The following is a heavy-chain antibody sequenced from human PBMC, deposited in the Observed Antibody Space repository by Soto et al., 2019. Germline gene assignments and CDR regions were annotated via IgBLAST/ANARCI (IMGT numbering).Heavy chain of an antibody. D-gene: IGHD3-22*01. CDR3: ARAAFHSSGYSYLGDAFDI. Sequence: QVQLQESGPGLVKPSQTLSLTCTVSGGSISSGDYYWSWIRQPPGKGLEWIVYIYYSGSTYYNPSIKSRVHISVDTSKNQYSLKLSSVTAADTAVYYCARAAFHSSGYSYLGDAFDIWGQGTMVTVSS. CDR1: GGSISSGDYY. J-gene: IGHJ3*02. V-gene: IGHV4-30-4*01. CDR2: IYYSGST.